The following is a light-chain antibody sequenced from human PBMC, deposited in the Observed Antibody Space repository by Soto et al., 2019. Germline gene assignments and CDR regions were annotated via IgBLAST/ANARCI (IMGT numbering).Light chain of an antibody. CDR1: QSALYSPNNKNY. J-gene: IGKJ1*01. CDR3: QQYYTNSWS. Sequence: DIVMTQSPDYLAVSLGERVTINCKSSQSALYSPNNKNYLAWYQHKPGQPPKMLIYWASIRESGVPDRFSGSGSGTDFTLTISSLQSEDVAVYYCQQYYTNSWSFGQGTKVDIK. V-gene: IGKV4-1*01. CDR2: WAS.